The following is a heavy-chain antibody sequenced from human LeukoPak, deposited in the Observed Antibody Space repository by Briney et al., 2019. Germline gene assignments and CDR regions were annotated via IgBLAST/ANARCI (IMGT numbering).Heavy chain of an antibody. Sequence: PSETLSLTCAVYGGSFSGYYWSWIRQPPGKGLEWIGEINHSGSTNYNPSLKSRVTISVDTSKNQFSLKLSSVTAADTAVYYCARGTAVAGTADYWGQGTLVTISS. V-gene: IGHV4-34*01. CDR2: INHSGST. CDR3: ARGTAVAGTADY. J-gene: IGHJ4*02. CDR1: GGSFSGYY. D-gene: IGHD6-19*01.